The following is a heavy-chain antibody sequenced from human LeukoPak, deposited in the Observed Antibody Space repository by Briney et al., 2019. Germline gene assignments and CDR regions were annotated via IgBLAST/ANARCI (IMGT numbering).Heavy chain of an antibody. J-gene: IGHJ6*03. V-gene: IGHV3-43*01. Sequence: PGGSLRLSCAASGFTFDDYTMHWVRQAPGKGLEWVSLISWDGGSTYYADSVKGRFTISRDNAKNSLYLQMNSLRAEDTAVYYCARGWSGGYEYYYYYMDVWGKGTTVTVSS. CDR1: GFTFDDYT. CDR2: ISWDGGST. D-gene: IGHD5-12*01. CDR3: ARGWSGGYEYYYYYMDV.